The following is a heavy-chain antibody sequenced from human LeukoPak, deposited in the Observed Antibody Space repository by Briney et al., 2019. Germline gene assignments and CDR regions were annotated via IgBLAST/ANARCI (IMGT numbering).Heavy chain of an antibody. CDR3: AKAPAFCSSTNCPRLYYFDY. CDR2: VSGSGGFT. V-gene: IGHV3-23*01. CDR1: GFTFSSYG. D-gene: IGHD2-2*01. Sequence: GGSLRLSCAASGFTFSSYGMHWVRQAPGKGLEWVSTVSGSGGFTYYADSVKGRLTISRDNSKNTLYLQMNSLRAEDTAVYYCAKAPAFCSSTNCPRLYYFDYWGQGTLVTVSS. J-gene: IGHJ4*02.